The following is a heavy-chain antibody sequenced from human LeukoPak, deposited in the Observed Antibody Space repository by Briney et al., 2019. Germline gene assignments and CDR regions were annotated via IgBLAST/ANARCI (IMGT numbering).Heavy chain of an antibody. J-gene: IGHJ4*02. CDR3: ARAPDYYDSSGYYPYYFGY. CDR1: GFTFSDYY. Sequence: GGSLRLSCAASGFTFSDYYMSWIRQAPGKGLEWVSYISSSGSTIYYADSVKGRFTISRDNAKNSLYLQMNSLRAEDTAVYYCARAPDYYDSSGYYPYYFGYWGQGTLVTVSS. D-gene: IGHD3-22*01. V-gene: IGHV3-11*01. CDR2: ISSSGSTI.